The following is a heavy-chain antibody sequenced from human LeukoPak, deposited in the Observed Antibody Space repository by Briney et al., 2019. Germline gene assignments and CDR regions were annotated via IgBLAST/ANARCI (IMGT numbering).Heavy chain of an antibody. V-gene: IGHV3-66*02. Sequence: PGGSLRLSCAASGFTVSSNYMSWVRQAPGKGLEWVSVIYSGGSTYYADSVKGRFTISRDNSKNTLYLQMNSLRAEDTAVYYCASSRSKIPGDAFDIWGQGTMVTVSS. CDR3: ASSRSKIPGDAFDI. CDR1: GFTVSSNY. D-gene: IGHD2-15*01. J-gene: IGHJ3*02. CDR2: IYSGGST.